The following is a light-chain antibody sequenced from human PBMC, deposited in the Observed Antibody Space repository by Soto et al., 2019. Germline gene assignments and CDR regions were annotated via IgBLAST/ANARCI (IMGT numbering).Light chain of an antibody. CDR3: QHYSPSPVT. V-gene: IGKV3-20*01. CDR1: QTGSSKY. CDR2: DAS. J-gene: IGKJ5*01. Sequence: IVLTHSPGAVSLSPGERATLSCRASQTGSSKYLAWYKQKPGQPPRLLIFDASSRATDIPDRFSGRGSGTDFSLTITRLAPEDFALYYCQHYSPSPVTFGQGTRLEIK.